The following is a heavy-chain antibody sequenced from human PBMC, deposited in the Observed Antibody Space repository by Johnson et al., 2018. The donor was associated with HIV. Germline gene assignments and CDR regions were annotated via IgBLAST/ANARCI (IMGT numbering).Heavy chain of an antibody. CDR3: AKVYGFDYGDYYDAFDI. D-gene: IGHD4-17*01. V-gene: IGHV3-9*01. CDR2: ISWNSGSI. J-gene: IGHJ3*02. Sequence: VQLVESGGGLVQPGRSLRLSCAASGFTFDDYAMHWVRQAPGKGLEWVSGISWNSGSIGYADSVKGRFTISRDNAKNSLYLQMNSLRAEDTAVYYCAKVYGFDYGDYYDAFDIWGQGTMVTVSS. CDR1: GFTFDDYA.